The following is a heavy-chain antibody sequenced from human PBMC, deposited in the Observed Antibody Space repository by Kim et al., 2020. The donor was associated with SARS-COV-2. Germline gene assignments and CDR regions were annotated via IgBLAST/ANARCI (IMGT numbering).Heavy chain of an antibody. Sequence: VKCPFTSSRDNSKNTLYLQMNSLRAEDTAVYYCAKDPYYDFWSGYYFDYWGQGTLVTVSS. D-gene: IGHD3-3*01. J-gene: IGHJ4*02. CDR3: AKDPYYDFWSGYYFDY. V-gene: IGHV3-23*01.